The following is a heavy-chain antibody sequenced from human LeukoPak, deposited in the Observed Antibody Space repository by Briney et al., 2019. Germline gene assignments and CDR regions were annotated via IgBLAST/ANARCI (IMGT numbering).Heavy chain of an antibody. V-gene: IGHV3-15*01. Sequence: SGGSLRLSCVDSGFTFTNAWMSWVRQAPGKGLEWLGRIKSETDGETTNYAEPVRGRFTISRDDSKSAVYLQMNSLKIEDTAVYYCTTDLGTYYHGSQRLIPIDYWGQGTLVTVSS. CDR2: IKSETDGETT. J-gene: IGHJ4*02. CDR3: TTDLGTYYHGSQRLIPIDY. D-gene: IGHD3-10*01. CDR1: GFTFTNAW.